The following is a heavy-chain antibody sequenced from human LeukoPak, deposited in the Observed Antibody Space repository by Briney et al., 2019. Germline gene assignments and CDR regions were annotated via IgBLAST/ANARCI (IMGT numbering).Heavy chain of an antibody. CDR3: ARETRSGSAYYLDY. J-gene: IGHJ4*02. V-gene: IGHV3-48*03. D-gene: IGHD1-26*01. CDR1: GYRFSGYE. Sequence: GGSLRLSCAVSGYRFSGYEMNWFRQAPGKGLDSVSQISSSATTIYYADSVKGRFTISRDNAKNSLFLQMNSLRVGDTALYFCARETRSGSAYYLDYWGQGTLVTVSS. CDR2: ISSSATTI.